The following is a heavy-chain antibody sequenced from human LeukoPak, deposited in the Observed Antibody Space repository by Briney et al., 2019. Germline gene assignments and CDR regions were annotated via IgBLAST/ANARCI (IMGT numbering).Heavy chain of an antibody. Sequence: GASVKFSCKASGYTFTSYGISWVRQAPGQGLEWMGWISAYNGNTNYAQKLQGRVTMTTDASTSTAYMELRSLRSDDTAVYYCARVRFLEWLPDYWGQGTLVTVSS. CDR2: ISAYNGNT. CDR1: GYTFTSYG. D-gene: IGHD3-3*01. J-gene: IGHJ4*02. V-gene: IGHV1-18*01. CDR3: ARVRFLEWLPDY.